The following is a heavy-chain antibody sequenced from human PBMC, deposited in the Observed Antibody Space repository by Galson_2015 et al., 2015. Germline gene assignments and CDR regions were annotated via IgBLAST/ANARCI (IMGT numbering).Heavy chain of an antibody. CDR1: GYTFTSYA. V-gene: IGHV1-3*01. CDR3: ARPQPGTLYCSGGSCYSEGWFDP. Sequence: SVKVSCKASGYTFTSYAMHWVRQAPGQRLEWMGWINAGNGNTKYSQKFQGRVTITRDTSASTAYMELSSLRSEDTAVYYCARPQPGTLYCSGGSCYSEGWFDPWGQGTLVTVSS. D-gene: IGHD2-15*01. CDR2: INAGNGNT. J-gene: IGHJ5*02.